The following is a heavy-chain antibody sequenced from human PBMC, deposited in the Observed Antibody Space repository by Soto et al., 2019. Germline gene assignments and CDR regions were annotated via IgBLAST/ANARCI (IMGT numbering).Heavy chain of an antibody. J-gene: IGHJ6*03. V-gene: IGHV1-2*04. D-gene: IGHD1-1*01. CDR1: GYTFTGYY. Sequence: QVQLVQSGAEVKKPGASVKVSCKASGYTFTGYYMHWVRQAPGQGLAWMGWINPNSGGTKYAQKFKGWVTMTRDTSISTAYMELSRLRSDDTAVYYCARGVLEPYYYYYYMDVWGKGTTVTVSS. CDR2: INPNSGGT. CDR3: ARGVLEPYYYYYYMDV.